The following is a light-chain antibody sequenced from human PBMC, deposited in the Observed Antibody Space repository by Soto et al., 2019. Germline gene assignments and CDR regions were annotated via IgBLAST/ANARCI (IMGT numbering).Light chain of an antibody. J-gene: IGKJ1*01. CDR1: QSVSNNY. CDR3: QQYGRSGT. CDR2: GAS. Sequence: SLSREEGATLFCRASQSVSNNYLAWYRQKPGQAPRLLIYGASNRATGIPDRFSGSGSGTAFTLSISRLEPEALAVYYCQQYGRSGTFRQGTKVDIK. V-gene: IGKV3-20*01.